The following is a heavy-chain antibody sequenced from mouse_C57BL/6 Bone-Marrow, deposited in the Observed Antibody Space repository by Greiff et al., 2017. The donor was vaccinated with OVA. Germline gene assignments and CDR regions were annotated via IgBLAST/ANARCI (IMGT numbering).Heavy chain of an antibody. CDR3: ARYGSSLRGFAY. Sequence: QVQLQQPGAELVKPGASVKLSCKASGYTFTSYWMQWVKQRPGQGLEWIGEIDPSDSYTNYNQKFKGKATLTVDTSSSTAYMQLSSLTSEDSAVYYCARYGSSLRGFAYWGQGTLVTVSA. J-gene: IGHJ3*01. CDR2: IDPSDSYT. D-gene: IGHD1-1*01. CDR1: GYTFTSYW. V-gene: IGHV1-50*01.